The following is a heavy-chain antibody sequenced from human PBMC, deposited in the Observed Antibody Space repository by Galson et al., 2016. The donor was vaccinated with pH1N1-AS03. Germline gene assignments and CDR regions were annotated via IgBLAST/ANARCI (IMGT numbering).Heavy chain of an antibody. J-gene: IGHJ3*02. V-gene: IGHV2-5*02. CDR2: VYWDETR. CDR3: ALPNSRGNAFEI. Sequence: PALVKPTQTLTLTCSVSGVSVTSSGVGVGWFRQPPGKALEWLALVYWDETRRYSPSLRNRLTITKDSSKNQVVLTVTSVDPMDTATYFCALPNSRGNAFEIWGPGTMVTVSS. CDR1: GVSVTSSGVG. D-gene: IGHD6-13*01.